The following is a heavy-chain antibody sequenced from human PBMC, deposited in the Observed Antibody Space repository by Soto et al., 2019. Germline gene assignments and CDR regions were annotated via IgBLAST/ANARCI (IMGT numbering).Heavy chain of an antibody. J-gene: IGHJ4*02. Sequence: GGSLRLSCAASGFTFSSYAMSWVRQAPGKGLEWVSAISGSGGSTYYADSVKGRFTISRDNSKNTLYLQMNSLRAEDTAVYYCARGLAAEYDSWSGQGFDYWGQGTLVTVSS. D-gene: IGHD3-3*01. CDR1: GFTFSSYA. CDR2: ISGSGGST. V-gene: IGHV3-23*01. CDR3: ARGLAAEYDSWSGQGFDY.